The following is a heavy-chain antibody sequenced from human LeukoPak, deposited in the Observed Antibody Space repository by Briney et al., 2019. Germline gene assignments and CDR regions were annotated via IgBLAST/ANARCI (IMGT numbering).Heavy chain of an antibody. V-gene: IGHV3-53*01. CDR2: IYSGGST. J-gene: IGHJ4*02. D-gene: IGHD2-2*03. CDR1: GFTFSSYW. CDR3: ARDVSMDIGGSDC. Sequence: GGSLRLSCAASGFTFSSYWMHWVRQAPGKGLEWVSVIYSGGSTHYADAVKGRLTMSRDNSKNTLYLQLNSLRAEDTAVYYCARDVSMDIGGSDCWGPGTLVTVSS.